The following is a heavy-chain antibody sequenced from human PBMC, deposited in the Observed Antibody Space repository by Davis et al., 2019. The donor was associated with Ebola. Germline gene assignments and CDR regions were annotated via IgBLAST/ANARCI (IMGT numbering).Heavy chain of an antibody. CDR3: VRGQWQLRY. CDR1: GCSFSNYF. Sequence: PSETLSLTCSVSGCSFSNYFWNWIRQSPGKGPEWIGYIYYSDSGSTNYNPSLKSRVTISVDTSRNKVSLKLRSVTVADTAVYYCVRGQWQLRYWGQGILVTVSS. J-gene: IGHJ4*02. V-gene: IGHV4-59*01. D-gene: IGHD6-19*01. CDR2: IYYSDSGST.